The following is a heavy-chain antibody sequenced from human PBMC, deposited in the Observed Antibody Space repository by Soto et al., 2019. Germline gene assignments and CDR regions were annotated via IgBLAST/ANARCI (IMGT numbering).Heavy chain of an antibody. Sequence: SETLSLTCTVSGGSISSGGYYWNWIRQHPGKGLEWIGYIYYSGSTYYNPSLKSRVTISVDTSKNQFSLKLSSVTAAATAVCYCAAGESSSWYYFDYWGQGTLVTVSS. V-gene: IGHV4-31*03. J-gene: IGHJ4*02. CDR1: GGSISSGGYY. CDR2: IYYSGST. D-gene: IGHD6-13*01. CDR3: AAGESSSWYYFDY.